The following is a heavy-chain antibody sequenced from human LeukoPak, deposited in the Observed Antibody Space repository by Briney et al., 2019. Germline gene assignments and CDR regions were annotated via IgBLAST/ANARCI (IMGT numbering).Heavy chain of an antibody. J-gene: IGHJ5*02. D-gene: IGHD2-2*01. Sequence: GASVKVSCKVSGYTLTELSMHWVRQAPGKGLEWMGGFDPEDGETIYAQKFQGRVTMTRDTSTSTVYMELSSLRSEDTAVYYCARDRGYCSSTSCFNWFDPWGQGTLVTVSS. CDR3: ARDRGYCSSTSCFNWFDP. CDR1: GYTLTELS. V-gene: IGHV1-24*01. CDR2: FDPEDGET.